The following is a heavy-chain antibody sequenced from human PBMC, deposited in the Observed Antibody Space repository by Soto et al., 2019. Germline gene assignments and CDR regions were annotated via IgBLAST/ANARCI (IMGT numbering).Heavy chain of an antibody. V-gene: IGHV4-31*03. Sequence: QVQLQESGPGLVKPSQTLSLTCTVSGGSISSGGYYWSWIRQHPGKGLEWIGYIYYSGSTYYNPSLNSRVTISVDTSKNQFSLKLSAVTAADTAVYYCARGRLPTVTTSFDYWGQGTLVTVSS. D-gene: IGHD4-17*01. J-gene: IGHJ4*02. CDR3: ARGRLPTVTTSFDY. CDR2: IYYSGST. CDR1: GGSISSGGYY.